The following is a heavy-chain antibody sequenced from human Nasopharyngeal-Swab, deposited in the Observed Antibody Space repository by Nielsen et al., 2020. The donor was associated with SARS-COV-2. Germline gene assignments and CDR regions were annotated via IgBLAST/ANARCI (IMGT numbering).Heavy chain of an antibody. CDR3: ALEGSGSYYNYYFDY. CDR2: ISGSGVT. D-gene: IGHD3-10*01. V-gene: IGHV3-69-1*01. Sequence: VRQAPGKGLDWVSSISGSGVTYHADSVKGRFTISRDNAKNSLYLQMNSLRAEDTAVYYCALEGSGSYYNYYFDYWGQGTLVTVSS. J-gene: IGHJ4*02.